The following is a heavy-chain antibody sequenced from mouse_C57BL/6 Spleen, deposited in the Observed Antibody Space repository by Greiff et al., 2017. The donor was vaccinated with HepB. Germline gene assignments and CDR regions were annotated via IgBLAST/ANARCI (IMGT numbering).Heavy chain of an antibody. D-gene: IGHD1-1*01. CDR2: IYPGDGDT. CDR3: ARWGTTVVATDY. V-gene: IGHV1-80*01. J-gene: IGHJ2*01. CDR1: GYAFSSYW. Sequence: QVHVKQSGAELVKPGASVKISCKASGYAFSSYWMNWVKQRPGKGLEWIGQIYPGDGDTNYNGKFKGKATLTADKSSSTAYMQLSSLTSEDSAVYFCARWGTTVVATDYWGQGTTLTVSS.